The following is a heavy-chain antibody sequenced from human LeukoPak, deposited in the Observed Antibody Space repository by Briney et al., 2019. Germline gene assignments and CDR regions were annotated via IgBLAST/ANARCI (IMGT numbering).Heavy chain of an antibody. CDR3: AREGGVFCSGFSCPGADY. J-gene: IGHJ4*02. V-gene: IGHV3-33*01. D-gene: IGHD2-15*01. Sequence: GGSLSLSCATSGFTLSSYGMNWVPQAPGKGLQWVASIRHDGSTKHYADSVKGRFTISRDNSNNSLYLDMIGLRAEDSAVFYCAREGGVFCSGFSCPGADYWGLGTVVIVSS. CDR2: IRHDGSTK. CDR1: GFTLSSYG.